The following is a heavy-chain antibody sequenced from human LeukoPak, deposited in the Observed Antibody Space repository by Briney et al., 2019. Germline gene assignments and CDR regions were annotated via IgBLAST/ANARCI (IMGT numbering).Heavy chain of an antibody. D-gene: IGHD1-26*01. Sequence: GASVKVSCKASGYTFTGYYIHWVRQAPGQGLEWMGWINPNNGGTNYVQKFQGWVTMTRDTSISTAYMELSRLRSNDTAVYYCVRDRHSGNYYLDYWGQGTLVTVSS. V-gene: IGHV1-2*04. CDR3: VRDRHSGNYYLDY. CDR1: GYTFTGYY. CDR2: INPNNGGT. J-gene: IGHJ4*02.